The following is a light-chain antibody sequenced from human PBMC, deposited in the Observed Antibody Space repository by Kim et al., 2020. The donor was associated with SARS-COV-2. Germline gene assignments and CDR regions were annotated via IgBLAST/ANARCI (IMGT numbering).Light chain of an antibody. V-gene: IGLV2-23*02. J-gene: IGLJ2*01. CDR2: EVS. Sequence: PGRSITFARIGTSASIGTCNLVSWYQHHPGKAPKLFIYEVSKRPSGVSNRFSGSKSGNTAYLTISGLQAEDEGDYYCWSCAGSYVVFGGGTQLTVL. CDR3: WSCAGSYVV. CDR1: SASIGTCNL.